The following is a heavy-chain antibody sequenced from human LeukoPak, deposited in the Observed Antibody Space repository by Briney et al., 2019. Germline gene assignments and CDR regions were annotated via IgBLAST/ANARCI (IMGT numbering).Heavy chain of an antibody. CDR3: AKEGHSSGYYYSYYFDY. CDR2: IRYDGSNK. CDR1: GLTFSSYG. Sequence: PGGSLRLSCAASGLTFSSYGMHWVRQAPGKGLEWVAFIRYDGSNKYYADSVKGRFTISRDNSKNTLYLQMNSVRAEDTAVYYCAKEGHSSGYYYSYYFDYWGQGTLVTVSS. J-gene: IGHJ4*02. D-gene: IGHD3-22*01. V-gene: IGHV3-30*02.